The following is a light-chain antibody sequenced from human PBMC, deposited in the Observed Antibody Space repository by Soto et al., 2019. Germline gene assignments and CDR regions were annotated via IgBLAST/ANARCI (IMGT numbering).Light chain of an antibody. CDR3: AAWYDSLNAWV. Sequence: QSVLTQPPSASGTPGQRVTISCFGSTSNIGSNTVNWYQQLPGTAPKLLIYHNNQRPSGVPDRFSGSKSGTSASLAISGLQSEDEADYYCAAWYDSLNAWVFGGGTKLTVL. CDR1: TSNIGSNT. J-gene: IGLJ3*02. CDR2: HNN. V-gene: IGLV1-44*01.